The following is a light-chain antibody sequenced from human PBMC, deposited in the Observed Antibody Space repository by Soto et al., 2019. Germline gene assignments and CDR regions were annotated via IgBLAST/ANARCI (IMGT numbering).Light chain of an antibody. CDR1: QGITSY. CDR3: QQLYSYPLT. V-gene: IGKV1-9*01. J-gene: IGKJ4*01. Sequence: IQVTQSPSSLSASVGDRVTITCRASQGITSYLAWYQQKPGKAPKLLIYAASALQTGVSSRFSGSGYGTDFALTNSDLKPEDFATYFCQQLYSYPLTVGGGTTVEF. CDR2: AAS.